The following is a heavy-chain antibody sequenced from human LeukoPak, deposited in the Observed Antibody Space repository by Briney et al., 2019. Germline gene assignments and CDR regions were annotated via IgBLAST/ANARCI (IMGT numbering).Heavy chain of an antibody. D-gene: IGHD1-26*01. Sequence: AASVKVSCKASGYTFTSYGISWVRQAPGQGLEWMGGIIPIFGTANYAQKFQGRVTITADESTSTAYMELSSLRSEDTAVYYCATPGGYSGSYLNLEYAFDIWGQGTMVTVSS. J-gene: IGHJ3*02. CDR1: GYTFTSYG. V-gene: IGHV1-69*13. CDR3: ATPGGYSGSYLNLEYAFDI. CDR2: IIPIFGTA.